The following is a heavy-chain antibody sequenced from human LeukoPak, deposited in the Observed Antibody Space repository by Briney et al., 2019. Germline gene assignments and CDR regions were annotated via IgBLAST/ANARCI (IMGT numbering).Heavy chain of an antibody. J-gene: IGHJ3*02. CDR2: IIPIFGTA. D-gene: IGHD3-22*01. Sequence: GASVKVSCKASGGTFSSYAISWVRQAPGQGLEWMGGIIPIFGTANYAQKFQGRVTITADKSTSTAYMELSSLRSEDTAVYYCARALSITMIVVVITTDHDAFDIWGQGTMVTVSS. V-gene: IGHV1-69*06. CDR1: GGTFSSYA. CDR3: ARALSITMIVVVITTDHDAFDI.